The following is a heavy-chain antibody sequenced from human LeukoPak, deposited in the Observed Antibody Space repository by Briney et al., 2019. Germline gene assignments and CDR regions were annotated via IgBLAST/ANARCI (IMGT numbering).Heavy chain of an antibody. CDR3: ATLRRSGWYIGD. CDR2: INPYSGGT. Sequence: ASVKVSCKASGYTFSDYYTHWVRQAPGQGLEWMGWINPYSGGTNYAEKFQGRVTMTRDTSMTTAYMELSSLRSDDTAMYYCATLRRSGWYIGDWGQGTLVTVSS. D-gene: IGHD6-19*01. CDR1: GYTFSDYY. J-gene: IGHJ4*02. V-gene: IGHV1-2*02.